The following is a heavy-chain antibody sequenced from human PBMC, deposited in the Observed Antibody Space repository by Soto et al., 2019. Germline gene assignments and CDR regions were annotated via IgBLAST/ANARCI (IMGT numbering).Heavy chain of an antibody. D-gene: IGHD2-2*01. J-gene: IGHJ5*02. CDR2: IYYSGST. CDR3: ARDQLTGGFDP. CDR1: GGSISSYY. V-gene: IGHV4-59*01. Sequence: SETLSLSCTVSGGSISSYYWSWIRQPPGKGLEWIGYIYYSGSTNYNPSLKSRVTISVDTSKNQFSLKLSSVTAADTAVYYCARDQLTGGFDPWGQGTLVTVSS.